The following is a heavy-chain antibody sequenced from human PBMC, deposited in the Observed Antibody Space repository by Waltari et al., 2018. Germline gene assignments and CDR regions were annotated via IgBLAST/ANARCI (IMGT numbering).Heavy chain of an antibody. D-gene: IGHD7-27*01. J-gene: IGHJ4*02. CDR3: ARVERTGGPPL. V-gene: IGHV3-11*04. Sequence: QLQLQESGPGLVKPSETLSLTCTVSGGSISRSSYYWGWTRQPPGKGLEWVSYISSSSSTIYYADSVKGRFTISRDNAKNSLYLQMNSLRAEDTAVYYCARVERTGGPPLWGQGTLVTVSS. CDR1: GGSISRSSYY. CDR2: ISSSSSTI.